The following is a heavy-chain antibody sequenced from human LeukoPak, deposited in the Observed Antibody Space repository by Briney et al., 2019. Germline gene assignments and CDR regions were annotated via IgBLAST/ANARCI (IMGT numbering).Heavy chain of an antibody. J-gene: IGHJ4*02. CDR1: GGSINSRSDY. V-gene: IGHV4-39*01. CDR3: ARRPGEYGGNDFDY. D-gene: IGHD4/OR15-4a*01. Sequence: PSETLSLTCTVSGGSINSRSDYWGWIRQPPGKGLEWIGSIYYSGSTHYNQSLTSRVTMSIDTPKNQFSLRLSSVTAADTAVYYCARRPGEYGGNDFDYWGQGTRVTVSS. CDR2: IYYSGST.